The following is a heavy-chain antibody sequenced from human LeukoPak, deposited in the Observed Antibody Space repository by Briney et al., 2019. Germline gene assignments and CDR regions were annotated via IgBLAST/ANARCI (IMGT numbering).Heavy chain of an antibody. V-gene: IGHV3-21*04. CDR3: AKDLPRTYYDSSGYSFDH. CDR2: ISSGRSYI. J-gene: IGHJ4*02. Sequence: GGSLRLSCAASGFTFSSYSMNWVRQAPGKGLEWVSSISSGRSYIYYADSVKGRFTISRDNAKNSLYLQMNSLRAEDTALYYCAKDLPRTYYDSSGYSFDHWGQGTLVTVSS. CDR1: GFTFSSYS. D-gene: IGHD3-22*01.